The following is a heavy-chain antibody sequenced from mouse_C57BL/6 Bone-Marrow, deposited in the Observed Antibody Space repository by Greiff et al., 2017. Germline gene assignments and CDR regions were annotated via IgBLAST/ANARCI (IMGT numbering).Heavy chain of an antibody. Sequence: VPLKESGAELVRPGASVKLSCTASGFNIKGDYMHWVKQRPEQGLEWIGWIDPESGDTDYASKFQGKATITADTSSNTAYLQLSSLTSEDTAVYYCTSYYYGSSYFDYWGQGTTLTVSS. CDR1: GFNIKGDY. V-gene: IGHV14-4*01. CDR3: TSYYYGSSYFDY. D-gene: IGHD1-1*01. J-gene: IGHJ2*01. CDR2: IDPESGDT.